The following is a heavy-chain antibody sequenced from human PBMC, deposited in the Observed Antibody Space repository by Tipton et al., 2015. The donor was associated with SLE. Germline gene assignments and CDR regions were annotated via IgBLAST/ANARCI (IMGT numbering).Heavy chain of an antibody. V-gene: IGHV4-31*02. CDR2: IYYTGSI. D-gene: IGHD3-3*01. Sequence: WSGGFYWGWIRQHPGKGLECIWYIYYTGSIYHNPSLKSRVTISVDTSKNQFSLRLSSVTAADTAVYYCAFWSGTYDGFDYWGQGTLVTVSS. CDR1: WSGGFY. CDR3: AFWSGTYDGFDY. J-gene: IGHJ4*02.